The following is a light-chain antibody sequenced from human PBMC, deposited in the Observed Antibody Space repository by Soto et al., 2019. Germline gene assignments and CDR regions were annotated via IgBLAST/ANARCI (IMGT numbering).Light chain of an antibody. J-gene: IGLJ2*01. CDR1: SSDVGGYNY. CDR3: SSYTSSSTPYVV. CDR2: DVS. Sequence: QSALTQPASVSGSPGQSITISCTGTSSDVGGYNYVSWYQQHPGIAPKLMIYDVSNRPSGVSNRFSGSKSGNTASLTISGLQAEDEADYYCSSYTSSSTPYVVFGGGTKVTVL. V-gene: IGLV2-14*01.